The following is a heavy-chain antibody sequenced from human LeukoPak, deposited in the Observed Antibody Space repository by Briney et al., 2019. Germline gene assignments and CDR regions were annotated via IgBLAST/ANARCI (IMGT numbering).Heavy chain of an antibody. Sequence: ASVKVSCKVSGYTLTELSMHWVRQAPGKGLEWMGGFDPEDGETIYAQKFQGRVTMTEDTSTDTAYMELSSLRSEDTAVYYCAAVPLRGYSYGYRGKGAFDIWGQGTMVTVSS. CDR2: FDPEDGET. D-gene: IGHD5-18*01. J-gene: IGHJ3*02. CDR3: AAVPLRGYSYGYRGKGAFDI. V-gene: IGHV1-24*01. CDR1: GYTLTELS.